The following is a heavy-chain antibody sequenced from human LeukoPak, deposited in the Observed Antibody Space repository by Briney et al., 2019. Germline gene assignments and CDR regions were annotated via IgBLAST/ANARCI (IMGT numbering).Heavy chain of an antibody. CDR2: SKNDGSST. J-gene: IGHJ3*02. V-gene: IGHV3-74*01. Sequence: GGSLRLSCAVCGFTSSGDWMHWVRQAPGKGVVWGSRSKNDGSSTSYAGSVKGRFTISRDNAKNTLYLQMNSLRAEDTAVYYCARELPRIGGHTDASDIWGQGTMVTVS. D-gene: IGHD3-16*01. CDR3: ARELPRIGGHTDASDI. CDR1: GFTSSGDW.